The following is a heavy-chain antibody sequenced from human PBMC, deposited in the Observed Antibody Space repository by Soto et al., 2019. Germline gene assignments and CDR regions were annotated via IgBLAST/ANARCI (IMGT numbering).Heavy chain of an antibody. CDR3: ARRTRDCSSTSFYGLLWESFDY. D-gene: IGHD2-2*01. Sequence: QVPLVQSGAEVKKPGASVKVSCKASGYTFTSYGISWVRQAPGQGLEWMGWISAYNGNTNYAQKLQGRVNMTTDTCTSTAYVELRSLRSDDTAVYYCARRTRDCSSTSFYGLLWESFDYWGQGTLVTVSS. J-gene: IGHJ4*02. CDR2: ISAYNGNT. V-gene: IGHV1-18*01. CDR1: GYTFTSYG.